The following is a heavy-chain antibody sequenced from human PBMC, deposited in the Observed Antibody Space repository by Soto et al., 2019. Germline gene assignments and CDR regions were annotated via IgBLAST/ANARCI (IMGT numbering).Heavy chain of an antibody. D-gene: IGHD1-26*01. CDR1: GDRVTSSW. V-gene: IGHV5-51*01. Sequence: ESLKHYCTGSGDRVTSSWIGWVRQMPGKGLDWMGIFYPGGSDTRYSPSFQGQVTISSDKSIRTAYLHWSSREASATAMYYCARHGGGATKIPYYYCGMDVWGQGITVT. CDR2: FYPGGSDT. J-gene: IGHJ6*02. CDR3: ARHGGGATKIPYYYCGMDV.